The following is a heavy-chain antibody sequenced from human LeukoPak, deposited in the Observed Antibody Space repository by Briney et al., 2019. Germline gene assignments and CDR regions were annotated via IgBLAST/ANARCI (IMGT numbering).Heavy chain of an antibody. CDR1: GFTLSSYS. CDR3: AKTSLGRRWGNFDY. J-gene: IGHJ4*02. V-gene: IGHV3-48*01. Sequence: GGSLRLSCAGSGFTLSSYSMDWVRQAPGKGLEWVSYISSSSSTIYYADSVKGRFTISRDNAKNSLYLQMNSLRAEDTAVYYCAKTSLGRRWGNFDYWGQGTLVTVSS. D-gene: IGHD7-27*01. CDR2: ISSSSSTI.